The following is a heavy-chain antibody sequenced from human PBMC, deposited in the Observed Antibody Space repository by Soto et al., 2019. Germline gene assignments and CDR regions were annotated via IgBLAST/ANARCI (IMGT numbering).Heavy chain of an antibody. D-gene: IGHD3-16*02. J-gene: IGHJ4*02. CDR1: GYTFTSYD. CDR3: ARVGDYIWGSYRSPDY. V-gene: IGHV1-8*01. Sequence: QVQLVQSGAEVKKPGASVKVSCKASGYTFTSYDINWVRQATGQGLEWMGWMNPNSGNTGYAQKFQGRVTMTRNTSISTAYMELSSLRSEDTAVYYCARVGDYIWGSYRSPDYWGQGTLVTVSS. CDR2: MNPNSGNT.